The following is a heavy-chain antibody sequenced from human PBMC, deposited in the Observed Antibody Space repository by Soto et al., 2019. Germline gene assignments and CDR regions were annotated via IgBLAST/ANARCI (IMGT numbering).Heavy chain of an antibody. CDR2: ISYDGSNK. D-gene: IGHD4-17*01. V-gene: IGHV3-30*03. CDR3: ASKGGYGDYGDHRYYYYDMDV. J-gene: IGHJ6*03. CDR1: GFTFSSYG. Sequence: QVQLVESGGGVVQPGRSLRLSCAASGFTFSSYGMHWVRQAPGKGLEWVAVISYDGSNKYYADSVKGRFTISRDNSKNTLYLRMNRLRAEDTAVYYCASKGGYGDYGDHRYYYYDMDVWGKGTTVTVSS.